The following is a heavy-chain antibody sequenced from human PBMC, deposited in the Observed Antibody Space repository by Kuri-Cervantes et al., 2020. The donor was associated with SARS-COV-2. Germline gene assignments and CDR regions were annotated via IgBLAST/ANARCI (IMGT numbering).Heavy chain of an antibody. Sequence: SETLSLTCTVSGGSISGHYWSWIRQPPGKGLEWIGYVYYSGTISYNPSLKSRVTISVDTSKNQFSLNLNSVTAADTAVYYCARLSYYYDSSGYYGGNWFDPWGQGTLVTVSS. CDR2: VYYSGTI. CDR1: GGSISGHY. V-gene: IGHV4-59*11. D-gene: IGHD3-22*01. J-gene: IGHJ5*02. CDR3: ARLSYYYDSSGYYGGNWFDP.